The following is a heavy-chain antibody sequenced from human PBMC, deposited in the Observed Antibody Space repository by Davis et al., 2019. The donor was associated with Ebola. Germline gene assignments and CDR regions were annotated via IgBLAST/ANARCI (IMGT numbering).Heavy chain of an antibody. J-gene: IGHJ4*02. Sequence: PSETLSLTCTVSGGSISSGDYYWSWIRQPPGKGLEWIGYIYYSGSTYYNPSLKSRVTISVDTSKNQFSLKLSSVTAADTAVYYCARAERGYGDYNPLPDYWGQGTLVTVSS. CDR2: IYYSGST. V-gene: IGHV4-30-4*01. CDR3: ARAERGYGDYNPLPDY. D-gene: IGHD4-17*01. CDR1: GGSISSGDYY.